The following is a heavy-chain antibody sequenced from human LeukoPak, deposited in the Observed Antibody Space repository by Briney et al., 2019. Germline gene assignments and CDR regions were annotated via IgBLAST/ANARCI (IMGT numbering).Heavy chain of an antibody. CDR1: GFTFIDYW. D-gene: IGHD6-13*01. CDR3: ARDGTAAGLYFDL. Sequence: GGSLRLSCEVSGFTFIDYWMNWVRQAPGKGPEWVASIRQDGSEKTYVDSVKGRFTISRDNTKNSLSLQLNGLRAEDTAVYYCARDGTAAGLYFDLWGQGTLVTVSS. CDR2: IRQDGSEK. V-gene: IGHV3-7*01. J-gene: IGHJ4*01.